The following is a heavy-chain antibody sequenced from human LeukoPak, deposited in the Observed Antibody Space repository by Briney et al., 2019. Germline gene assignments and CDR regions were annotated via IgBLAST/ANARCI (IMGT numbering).Heavy chain of an antibody. D-gene: IGHD2-21*02. CDR3: ARSAYCGGDCYDTYYFDY. V-gene: IGHV3-7*01. J-gene: IGHJ4*02. CDR2: IKQDGSEK. CDR1: GFPFSSYW. Sequence: PGGSLRLSCAASGFPFSSYWMSWVRQAPGKGLEWVANIKQDGSEKYYVDSVKGRFTISRDNARNSLYLQMNSLRAEDTAVYYCARSAYCGGDCYDTYYFDYWGQGTLVTVSS.